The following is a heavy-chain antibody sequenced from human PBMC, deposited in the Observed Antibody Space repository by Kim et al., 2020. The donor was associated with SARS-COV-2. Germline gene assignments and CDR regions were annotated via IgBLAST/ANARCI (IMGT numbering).Heavy chain of an antibody. J-gene: IGHJ6*02. CDR1: GFTFSSYG. V-gene: IGHV3-30*18. D-gene: IGHD3-10*01. Sequence: GGSLRLSCAASGFTFSSYGMHWVRQAPGKGLEWVAVISYDGSNKYYADSVKGRFTISRDNSKNTLYLQMNSLRAEDTAVYYCAKNYYGSGSYYEDYYYYGMDVWGQGTTVTVSS. CDR3: AKNYYGSGSYYEDYYYYGMDV. CDR2: ISYDGSNK.